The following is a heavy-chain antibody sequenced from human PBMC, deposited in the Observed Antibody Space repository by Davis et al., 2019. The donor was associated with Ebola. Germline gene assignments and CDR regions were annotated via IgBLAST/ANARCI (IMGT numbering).Heavy chain of an antibody. CDR2: ISSSSNYI. Sequence: GGSLRLSCAASGFTFSSYSMNWVRQAPGKGLEWVSSISSSSNYIYYADSVKGRFTVSRDNAKNTLYLQMNSLRAEDTALYYCAKSRRVSCYSSVDYWGQGTLATVSS. CDR3: AKSRRVSCYSSVDY. J-gene: IGHJ4*02. V-gene: IGHV3-21*04. CDR1: GFTFSSYS. D-gene: IGHD2-15*01.